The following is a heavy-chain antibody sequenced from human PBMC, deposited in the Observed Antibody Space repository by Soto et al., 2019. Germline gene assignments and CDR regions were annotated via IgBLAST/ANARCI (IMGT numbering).Heavy chain of an antibody. J-gene: IGHJ4*02. Sequence: GGPLRLCCAASEGTFSSYAMHLVRQAPGKGLEWVSAISGSDGSTYYADSVKGRFTISRDNSKNTLYLQMNSLRAEDTAVYYCAKGTWLPDYWGQGTLVTVSS. CDR1: EGTFSSYA. V-gene: IGHV3-23*01. CDR2: ISGSDGST. D-gene: IGHD5-12*01. CDR3: AKGTWLPDY.